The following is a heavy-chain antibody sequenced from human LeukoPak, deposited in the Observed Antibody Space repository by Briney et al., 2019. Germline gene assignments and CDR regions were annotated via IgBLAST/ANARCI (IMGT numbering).Heavy chain of an antibody. J-gene: IGHJ3*02. V-gene: IGHV4-34*01. Sequence: SETLSLTCAVYGGSFSGYYWSWIRQSPGKGLEWIGEINHSGSTNYNPSLKSRVTISVDTSKNQFSLKLSSVTAADTAVYYCASHSIRHYYDSSGYYYVGAFDIWGQGTMVTVSS. D-gene: IGHD3-22*01. CDR2: INHSGST. CDR1: GGSFSGYY. CDR3: ASHSIRHYYDSSGYYYVGAFDI.